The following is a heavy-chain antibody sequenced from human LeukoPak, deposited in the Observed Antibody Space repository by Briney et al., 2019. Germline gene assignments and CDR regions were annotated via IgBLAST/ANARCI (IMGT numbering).Heavy chain of an antibody. CDR1: GGSISSSSYY. J-gene: IGHJ1*01. CDR2: IYYSGSA. D-gene: IGHD4-11*01. CDR3: AREDSIEGGLPGQH. V-gene: IGHV4-39*07. Sequence: SETLSLTCTVSGGSISSSSYYWGWIRQPPGKGLEWIGSIYYSGSAYYNPSLKSRVTISVDTSKNQFSLKLSSVTAADTAVYYCAREDSIEGGLPGQHWGQGTLVTVSS.